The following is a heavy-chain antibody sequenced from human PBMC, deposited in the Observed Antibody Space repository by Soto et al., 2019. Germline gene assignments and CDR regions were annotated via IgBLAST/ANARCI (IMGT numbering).Heavy chain of an antibody. CDR1: GGSIGTYY. CDR2: ISYSGNT. V-gene: IGHV4-59*01. Sequence: PSETLSLTCTVSGGSIGTYYWSWIRQPPGKGLEWIGYISYSGNTNYNPSLKSRITISVDTSKNQFSLKLSSMTAADTAVYYCAKEKDYDYVWGSYRYTSDYWGQGTLVTVSS. J-gene: IGHJ4*02. D-gene: IGHD3-16*02. CDR3: AKEKDYDYVWGSYRYTSDY.